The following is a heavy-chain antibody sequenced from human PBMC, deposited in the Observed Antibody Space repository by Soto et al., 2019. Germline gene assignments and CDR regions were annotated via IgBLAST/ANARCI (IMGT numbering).Heavy chain of an antibody. Sequence: SETLSLTCAVYGGSFSGYYWSWIRQPPGKGLEWIGEINHSGSTNYNPSLKSRVTISVDTSKNQFSLKLSSVTAADTAVYYCARGWVTAAGTHLSWFDPWGQGTLVTGS. D-gene: IGHD6-13*01. CDR1: GGSFSGYY. CDR2: INHSGST. J-gene: IGHJ5*02. CDR3: ARGWVTAAGTHLSWFDP. V-gene: IGHV4-34*01.